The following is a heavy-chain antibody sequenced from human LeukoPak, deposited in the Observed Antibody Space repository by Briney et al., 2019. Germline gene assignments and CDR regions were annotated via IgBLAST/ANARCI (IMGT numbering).Heavy chain of an antibody. CDR3: ARGPMVRGVNGAFDI. J-gene: IGHJ3*02. V-gene: IGHV4-38-2*02. D-gene: IGHD3-10*01. CDR1: GYSISSDYY. CDR2: IYHSGST. Sequence: SETLSLTCTVSGYSISSDYYWGWIRQPPGKGLEWIGSIYHSGSTYYNPSLKSRVTISVDTSKNQFSLKLSSVTAADTAVYYCARGPMVRGVNGAFDIWGQGTMVTVSS.